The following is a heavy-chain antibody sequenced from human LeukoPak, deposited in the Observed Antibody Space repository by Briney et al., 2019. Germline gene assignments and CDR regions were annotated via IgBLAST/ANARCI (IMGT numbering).Heavy chain of an antibody. V-gene: IGHV3-49*04. CDR3: TRARLYGRRYSGNHSDY. J-gene: IGHJ4*02. Sequence: GGSLRLSCTASGFTFGDYAMSWVRQAPGKGLEWVGFIRSKAYGGTTEYAASVKGRFTISRDDSKSIAYLQMNSLKTEDTAVYYCTRARLYGRRYSGNHSDYWGQGTLVTVSS. CDR2: IRSKAYGGTT. CDR1: GFTFGDYA. D-gene: IGHD1-26*01.